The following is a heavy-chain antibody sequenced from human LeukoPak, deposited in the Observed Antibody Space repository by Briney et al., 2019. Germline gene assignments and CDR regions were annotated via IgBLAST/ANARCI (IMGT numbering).Heavy chain of an antibody. CDR3: AGSIAAVPVDY. CDR1: GGSISSYY. Sequence: SETLSLTCTVSGGSISSYYWSWIRQPPGKGVEWIGYIYYSGSTNYNPSLKSRVTISVDTSKSQFSLKLSSVTAADTAVYYCAGSIAAVPVDYWGQGTLVTVSS. CDR2: IYYSGST. V-gene: IGHV4-59*01. J-gene: IGHJ4*02. D-gene: IGHD6-13*01.